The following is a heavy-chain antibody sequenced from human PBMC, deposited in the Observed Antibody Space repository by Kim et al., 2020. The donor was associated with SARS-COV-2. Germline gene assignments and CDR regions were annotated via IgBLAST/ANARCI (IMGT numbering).Heavy chain of an antibody. J-gene: IGHJ5*02. V-gene: IGHV4-39*01. CDR3: ARSYYYERDSSSYRRQPYNWLDP. CDR1: GGSISSYNYY. CDR2: IFFDGSP. D-gene: IGHD3-22*01. Sequence: SETLSLTCTVSGGSISSYNYYWAWVRQPPGKGPEWIGSIFFDGSPYYNPSLRSRVTISVDTSKNQFSLKMTSMTAADTAFYYCARSYYYERDSSSYRRQPYNWLDPWGQGTLVTVSS.